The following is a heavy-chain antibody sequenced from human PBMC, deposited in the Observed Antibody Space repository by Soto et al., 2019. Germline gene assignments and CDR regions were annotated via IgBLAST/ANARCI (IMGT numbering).Heavy chain of an antibody. V-gene: IGHV5-51*01. CDR3: ARQSKSSSWIGSMDV. D-gene: IGHD6-13*01. Sequence: GESLKISCKGSGYSFTSYWIGWVRQMPGKGLEWMGIIYPGDSDTRYSPSFQGQVTISADKSISTAYLQWSSLKASDTAMYYCARQSKSSSWIGSMDVWGQGTTVTVSS. J-gene: IGHJ6*02. CDR1: GYSFTSYW. CDR2: IYPGDSDT.